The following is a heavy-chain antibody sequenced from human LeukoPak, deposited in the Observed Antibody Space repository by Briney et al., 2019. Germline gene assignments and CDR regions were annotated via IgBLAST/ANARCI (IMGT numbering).Heavy chain of an antibody. Sequence: GGSLRLSCAASGFTFSSYSMNWVRQAPGKGLEWVSSISSSSSYIYYADSVKGRFTISRDNAKNSLYLQMNSLRAEDTAVYYCARDLFDWSYSPIDYWGQGTLVTVSS. CDR2: ISSSSSYI. J-gene: IGHJ4*02. D-gene: IGHD3-9*01. CDR3: ARDLFDWSYSPIDY. V-gene: IGHV3-21*01. CDR1: GFTFSSYS.